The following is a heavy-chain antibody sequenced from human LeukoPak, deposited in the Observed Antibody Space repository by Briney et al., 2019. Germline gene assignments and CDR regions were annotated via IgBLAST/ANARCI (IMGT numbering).Heavy chain of an antibody. J-gene: IGHJ5*02. D-gene: IGHD2-15*01. Sequence: PPETLSLTCTISGDSITNYYWSWIRQPPGRGLEWIGYIYYSGSANYNPSLKSRVTISVDTSKNQFSLKLSSVTAADTAVYYCARELLGLRHVYNWFDPWGQGTLVTVSS. V-gene: IGHV4-59*12. CDR1: GDSITNYY. CDR2: IYYSGSA. CDR3: ARELLGLRHVYNWFDP.